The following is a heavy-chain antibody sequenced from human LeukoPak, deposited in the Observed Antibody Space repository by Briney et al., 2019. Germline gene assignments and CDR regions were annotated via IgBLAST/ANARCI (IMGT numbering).Heavy chain of an antibody. V-gene: IGHV3-48*01. CDR2: ISGDGNAK. D-gene: IGHD2/OR15-2a*01. J-gene: IGHJ4*02. Sequence: GGSLRLSCAASGLSFSSYSINWVRRAPGKGLGWVSYISGDGNAKHYTDSVKGRFTISRDNAKNALYLQMNSLRAEDTAVYFCARDYVYAFDYWGQGTLVTVSS. CDR1: GLSFSSYS. CDR3: ARDYVYAFDY.